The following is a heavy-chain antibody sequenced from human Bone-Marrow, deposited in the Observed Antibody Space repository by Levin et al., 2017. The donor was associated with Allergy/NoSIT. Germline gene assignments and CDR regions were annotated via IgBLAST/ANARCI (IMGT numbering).Heavy chain of an antibody. J-gene: IGHJ4*02. CDR1: GDSISSGSYR. D-gene: IGHD2-21*01. CDR3: GRGVIATATAPAY. V-gene: IGHV4-61*02. Sequence: ASETLSLTCTVSGDSISSGSYRWSWILQPAGKGLEWIGRIFPSGSTNYNPSLQSRVAISVDMSKNQFSLKLTSVTAADTAVYYCGRGVIATATAPAYWGQGTLVTVSS. CDR2: IFPSGST.